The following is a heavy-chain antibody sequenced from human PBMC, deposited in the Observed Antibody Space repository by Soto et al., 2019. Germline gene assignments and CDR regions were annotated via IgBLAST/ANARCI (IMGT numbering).Heavy chain of an antibody. CDR2: TYHRSKWYN. V-gene: IGHV6-1*01. CDR3: ARATLIVGAFYYYYYYGMDV. CDR1: GDSVSSNSAA. J-gene: IGHJ6*02. D-gene: IGHD1-26*01. Sequence: PSQTLSLTCAISGDSVSSNSAAWNWIRQSPSRGLEWLGRTYHRSKWYNDYAVSVKSRITINPDTSKNQFSLQLNSVTPEDTAVYYCARATLIVGAFYYYYYYGMDVWGQGTTVTVSS.